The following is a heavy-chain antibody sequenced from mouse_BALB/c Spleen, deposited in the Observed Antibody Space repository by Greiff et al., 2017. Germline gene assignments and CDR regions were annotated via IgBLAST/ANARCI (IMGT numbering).Heavy chain of an antibody. CDR1: GFTFSNYW. J-gene: IGHJ3*01. Sequence: EVKLEESGGGLVQPGGSMKLSCVASGFTFSNYWMNWVRQSPEKGLEWVAEIRLKSNNYATHYAESVKGRFTISRDDSKSSVYLQMNNLRAEDTGIYYCTRPGYDGAWFAYWGQGTLVTVSA. CDR2: IRLKSNNYAT. V-gene: IGHV6-6*02. CDR3: TRPGYDGAWFAY. D-gene: IGHD2-14*01.